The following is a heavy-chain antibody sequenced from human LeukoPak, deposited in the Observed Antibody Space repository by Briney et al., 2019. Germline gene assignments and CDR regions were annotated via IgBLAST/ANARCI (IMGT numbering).Heavy chain of an antibody. Sequence: GASVKVSCKASGCTFTHYNIHWVRKAPGQGLEWMGWISPNSGGTNYAQKFQGRVTMTRDTSITTAYMQLSRLRSEDTAMYYCTVWFGELTHWGQGTLVTVSS. J-gene: IGHJ4*02. CDR2: ISPNSGGT. D-gene: IGHD3-10*01. V-gene: IGHV1-2*02. CDR3: TVWFGELTH. CDR1: GCTFTHYN.